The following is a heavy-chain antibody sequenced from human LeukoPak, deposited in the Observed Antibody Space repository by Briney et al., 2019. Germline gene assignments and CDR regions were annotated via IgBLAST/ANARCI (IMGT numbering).Heavy chain of an antibody. J-gene: IGHJ4*02. CDR3: AKHCITVAGENFDY. V-gene: IGHV4-39*01. Sequence: SETLSLTCTVSGGSISSSNYYCGWIRQPPGKGLEWIGNIFYSGSTYYNPSLRSRVTISVDTSKNQFSLKLSSVTAADTAVFYCAKHCITVAGENFDYWGQGTLVTVSS. CDR2: IFYSGST. CDR1: GGSISSSNYY. D-gene: IGHD6-19*01.